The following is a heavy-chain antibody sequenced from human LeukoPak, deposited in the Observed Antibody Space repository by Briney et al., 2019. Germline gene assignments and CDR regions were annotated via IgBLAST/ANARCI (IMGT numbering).Heavy chain of an antibody. J-gene: IGHJ5*02. V-gene: IGHV3-11*04. CDR1: GFTFSDYY. D-gene: IGHD2-2*01. CDR3: ARHRIVDHPYCSSTSCQEGNWFDP. CDR2: ISSSGSTI. Sequence: GGSLRLSCAASGFTFSDYYMSWIRQAPGKGLEWVSYISSSGSTIYYADSVKGRFTISRGNAKNSLYLQMNSLRAEDTAVYYCARHRIVDHPYCSSTSCQEGNWFDPWGQGTLVTVSS.